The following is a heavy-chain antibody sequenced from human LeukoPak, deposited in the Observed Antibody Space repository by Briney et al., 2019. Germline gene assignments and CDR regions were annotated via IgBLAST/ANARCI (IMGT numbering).Heavy chain of an antibody. CDR3: AREGGSSGWYPFDY. Sequence: SETLSLTCTVSGGSISSYYLSWIRQPAGKGLEWIGRIYTSGSANYNPSLKSRVTMSVDTSKNQFSLKLSSVTAADTAVYYCAREGGSSGWYPFDYWGQGTLVTVSS. CDR1: GGSISSYY. V-gene: IGHV4-4*07. J-gene: IGHJ4*02. CDR2: IYTSGSA. D-gene: IGHD6-19*01.